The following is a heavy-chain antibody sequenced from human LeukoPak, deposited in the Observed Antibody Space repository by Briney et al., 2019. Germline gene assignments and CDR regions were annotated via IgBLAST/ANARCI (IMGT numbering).Heavy chain of an antibody. CDR1: GW. Sequence: GGSLRLSCTASGWMHWVRQAPGKGLVWVSGINHDGTGTYYADSVKGRFTISRDNAKNTLYLQMNSLRVEDTAVYYCVCLGLGGLSLDWGQGTLVTVSS. J-gene: IGHJ4*02. D-gene: IGHD3-16*01. V-gene: IGHV3-74*01. CDR3: VCLGLGGLSLD. CDR2: INHDGTGT.